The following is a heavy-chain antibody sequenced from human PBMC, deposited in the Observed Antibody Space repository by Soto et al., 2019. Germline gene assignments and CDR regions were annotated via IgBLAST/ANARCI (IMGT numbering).Heavy chain of an antibody. J-gene: IGHJ6*03. D-gene: IGHD3-10*01. CDR1: GFTFSSYG. Sequence: GGSLRLSCAASGFTFSSYGMHWVRQAPGKGLEWVAVIWYDGSNKYYADSVKGRFTISRDNSKNTLYLQMNSLRAEDTAVYYCARDRSTSLWFGELLIHGAYMDVWGKGTTVTVSS. CDR3: ARDRSTSLWFGELLIHGAYMDV. CDR2: IWYDGSNK. V-gene: IGHV3-33*01.